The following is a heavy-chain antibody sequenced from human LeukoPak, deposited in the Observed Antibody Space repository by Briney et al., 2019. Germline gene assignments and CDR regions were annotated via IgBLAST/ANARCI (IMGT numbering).Heavy chain of an antibody. V-gene: IGHV3-73*01. Sequence: GGSLRLSCAASGFTFSGSTMHWVRQASGKGLEWVGRIRSKANSYATAYAASVEGRFTISRDDSKNTLYLQMNSLRAEDTAVYYCARSEWVGITTSWFDSWGQGTLVTVSS. D-gene: IGHD3-22*01. CDR1: GFTFSGST. J-gene: IGHJ5*01. CDR2: IRSKANSYAT. CDR3: ARSEWVGITTSWFDS.